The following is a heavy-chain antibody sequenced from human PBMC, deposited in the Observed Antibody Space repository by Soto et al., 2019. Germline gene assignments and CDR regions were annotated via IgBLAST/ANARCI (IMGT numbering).Heavy chain of an antibody. V-gene: IGHV3-30*18. CDR2: ISYDGSNK. J-gene: IGHJ4*02. Sequence: GGSLRLSCAASGFTFSSYGMHWVRQAPGKGLEWVAVISYDGSNKYYADSVKGRFTISRDNSKNTLYLQMNSLRAEDTAVYYCAKGRGTIFGVVIGAFDYWGQGTLVTVSS. CDR3: AKGRGTIFGVVIGAFDY. D-gene: IGHD3-3*01. CDR1: GFTFSSYG.